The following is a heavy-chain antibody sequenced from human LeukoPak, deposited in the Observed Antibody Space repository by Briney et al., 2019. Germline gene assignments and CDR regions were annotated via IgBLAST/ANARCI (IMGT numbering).Heavy chain of an antibody. CDR2: INPSGGST. CDR3: ARDQVARYSV. J-gene: IGHJ4*02. V-gene: IGHV1-46*01. CDR1: GYTFTSYY. Sequence: GASVKVSCKASGYTFTSYYMHWVRQAPGQGLEWMGIINPSGGSTSYAQKFQSRVTMTRDTSTSTVYMELSSLRSEDTAVHYCARDQVARYSVWGQGTLVTVSS. D-gene: IGHD4-11*01.